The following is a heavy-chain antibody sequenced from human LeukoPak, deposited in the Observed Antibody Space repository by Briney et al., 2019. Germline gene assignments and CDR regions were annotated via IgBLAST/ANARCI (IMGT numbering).Heavy chain of an antibody. Sequence: GGSLRLSCAASGFTFSSYSMNWVRQAPGKGLVWVSRINPDGSGTIHADSVKGRFTVSRDNAKNTLYLQMNSLRAEDTAMYYCAIGCYYDSSGYCGFDYWGQGTLVTVSS. J-gene: IGHJ4*02. CDR3: AIGCYYDSSGYCGFDY. CDR2: INPDGSGT. D-gene: IGHD3-22*01. CDR1: GFTFSSYS. V-gene: IGHV3-74*01.